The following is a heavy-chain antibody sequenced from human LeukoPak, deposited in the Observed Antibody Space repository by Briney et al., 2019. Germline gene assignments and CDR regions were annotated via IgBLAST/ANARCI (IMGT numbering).Heavy chain of an antibody. J-gene: IGHJ4*02. Sequence: ASVKVSCKASGYTFTSYDINWVRQATGQGLEWMGWMNPNSGNTGYAQKFQGRVTMTRNTSISTAYMELSSLRSEGTAVYYCATMQVCSSTSCYVDYWGQGTLVTVSS. D-gene: IGHD2-2*01. CDR2: MNPNSGNT. CDR1: GYTFTSYD. V-gene: IGHV1-8*01. CDR3: ATMQVCSSTSCYVDY.